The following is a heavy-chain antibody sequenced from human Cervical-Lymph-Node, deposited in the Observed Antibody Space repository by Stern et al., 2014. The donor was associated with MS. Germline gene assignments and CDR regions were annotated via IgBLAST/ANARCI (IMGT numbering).Heavy chain of an antibody. CDR3: ARDMDCSGGSCRSKPFLN. D-gene: IGHD2-15*01. J-gene: IGHJ4*02. Sequence: MQLVESGAEARKPGSSVKVSCKASGGTFASYQISWVRQAPGQGLEWMGGLLPTFGTPSYAQRFQGRVTITADESTSTAYMEVSSLTSEDTAVYYCARDMDCSGGSCRSKPFLNWGQGTLVTVSS. CDR1: GGTFASYQ. CDR2: LLPTFGTP. V-gene: IGHV1-69*01.